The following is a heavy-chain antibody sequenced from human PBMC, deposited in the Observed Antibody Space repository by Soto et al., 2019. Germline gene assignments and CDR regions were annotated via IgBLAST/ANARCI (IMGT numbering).Heavy chain of an antibody. V-gene: IGHV4-59*01. J-gene: IGHJ4*01. CDR2: IYHSGTT. D-gene: IGHD3-10*01. Sequence: PSETLSVTCSVSGASISNYYWSWIRQPPGKGLEWLGYIYHSGTTSYNPSLQSRVTISLDTSKNQFSLKLTSATAADTAVYYCARHLNYNYFDYWGQGTLVTVSS. CDR1: GASISNYY. CDR3: ARHLNYNYFDY.